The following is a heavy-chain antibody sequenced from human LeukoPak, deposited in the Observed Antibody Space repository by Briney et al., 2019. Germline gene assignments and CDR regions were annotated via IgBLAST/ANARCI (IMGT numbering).Heavy chain of an antibody. Sequence: PSETLSLTCAVSGYSINGGYCWGWIRQPPGKGLEWVGNICHNVSTYYNPSLKSRVTISVDTSKNQFSLRLSSVTAADTAVYYCARVDTAMALDAFDIWGQGTMVTVSS. CDR2: ICHNVST. D-gene: IGHD5-18*01. CDR3: ARVDTAMALDAFDI. J-gene: IGHJ3*02. CDR1: GYSINGGYC. V-gene: IGHV4-38-2*01.